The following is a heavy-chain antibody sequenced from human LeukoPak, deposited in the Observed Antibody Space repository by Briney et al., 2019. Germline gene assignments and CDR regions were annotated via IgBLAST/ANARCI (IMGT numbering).Heavy chain of an antibody. V-gene: IGHV4-31*03. CDR1: GGSLSSGGYY. D-gene: IGHD3-3*01. Sequence: PSETLSHTCTVSGGSLSSGGYYWSCTRQHPRKGLEWIGYIYYSGSTYYNPSLKRRITISADTSKDQISLKLSSVTAADTAVYYTARAPDAPNTIFGMSVPRDNWFDPWGQGTLVTVSS. J-gene: IGHJ5*02. CDR2: IYYSGST. CDR3: ARAPDAPNTIFGMSVPRDNWFDP.